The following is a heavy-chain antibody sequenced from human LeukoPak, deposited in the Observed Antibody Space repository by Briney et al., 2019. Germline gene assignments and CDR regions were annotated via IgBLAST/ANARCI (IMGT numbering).Heavy chain of an antibody. J-gene: IGHJ4*02. CDR2: IYSGGST. D-gene: IGHD6-13*01. CDR3: ASGAAAAGPPLDY. CDR1: GFTFRSYA. Sequence: PGGSLRLSCAASGFTFRSYAMNWVRQAPGKGLEWVSVIYSGGSTYYADSVKGRFTISRHNSKNTLYLQMNSLRAEDTAVYYCASGAAAAGPPLDYWGQGTLVTVSS. V-gene: IGHV3-53*04.